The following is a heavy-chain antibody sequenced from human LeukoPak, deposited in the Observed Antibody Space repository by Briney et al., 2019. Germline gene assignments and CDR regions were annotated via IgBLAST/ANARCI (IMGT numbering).Heavy chain of an antibody. CDR3: ARDGLRLDYYDSSGYSY. D-gene: IGHD3-22*01. CDR1: AGTFSSYA. CDR2: IIPIFGTA. Sequence: SVKVSCKPSAGTFSSYAISWVPQARGQRLEWMGGIIPIFGTANYAQKFQGRVTINADESTSTAYMELSSLRSEDTAVYYCARDGLRLDYYDSSGYSYWGQGTLVTVSS. V-gene: IGHV1-69*13. J-gene: IGHJ4*02.